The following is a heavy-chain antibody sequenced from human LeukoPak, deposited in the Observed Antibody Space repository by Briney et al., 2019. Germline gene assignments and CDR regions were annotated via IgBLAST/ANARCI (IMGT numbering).Heavy chain of an antibody. CDR2: ISGSGGST. J-gene: IGHJ4*02. CDR3: AKRGLGPFMCDY. Sequence: GGSLRLSCAASGFTFRSYGMSWVRQAPGKGLEWVSAISGSGGSTYYADSVKGRFTISRDNSKNTLYLQMNSLRAEDTAVYYCAKRGLGPFMCDYWGQGTLVTVSS. D-gene: IGHD3/OR15-3a*01. V-gene: IGHV3-23*01. CDR1: GFTFRSYG.